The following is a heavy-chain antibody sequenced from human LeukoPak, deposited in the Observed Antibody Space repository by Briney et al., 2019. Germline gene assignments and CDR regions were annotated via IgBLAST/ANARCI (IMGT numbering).Heavy chain of an antibody. J-gene: IGHJ6*03. CDR1: GGSVHSYDHY. CDR2: IYSSGTT. Sequence: SDTLSLTCTVSGGSVHSYDHYWAWIRQPPGQGLEWMGTIYSSGTTSYNPSLKSRVTISVDTSSNHFYLNLISVTAADTALYYCARQPHSYGPDYYYYYMDLWGTGTTVTVSS. CDR3: ARQPHSYGPDYYYYYMDL. V-gene: IGHV4-39*01. D-gene: IGHD5-18*01.